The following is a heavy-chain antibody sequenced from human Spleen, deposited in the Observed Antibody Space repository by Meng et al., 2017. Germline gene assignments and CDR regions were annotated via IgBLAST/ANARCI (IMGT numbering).Heavy chain of an antibody. CDR3: ARGPTTMAHDFDY. Sequence: QLQGSGPGLVKPSETPSLTCVVSGGSFSDYYWSWIRQPPGKGLEWIGEINHSGSTNYNPSLESRATISVDTSQNNLSLKLSSVTATDSAVYYCARGPTTMAHDFDYWGQGTLVTVSS. D-gene: IGHD4-11*01. CDR2: INHSGST. V-gene: IGHV4-34*01. J-gene: IGHJ4*02. CDR1: GGSFSDYY.